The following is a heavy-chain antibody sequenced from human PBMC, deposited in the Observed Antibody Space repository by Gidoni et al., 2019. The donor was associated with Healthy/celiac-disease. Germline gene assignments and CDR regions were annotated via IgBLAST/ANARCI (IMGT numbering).Heavy chain of an antibody. V-gene: IGHV5-51*01. D-gene: IGHD2-15*01. Sequence: EVQLVQSGAEVKKPGASLKISCTGSGYSFTSYWTGWVRQMPGKGLEWMGIIYPGDSDTRYSPSVQGQVTISADKSISTAYLQWSSLKASDTAMYYCARPGYCSGGSCYSGWFYFDYWGQGTLVTVSS. J-gene: IGHJ4*02. CDR2: IYPGDSDT. CDR1: GYSFTSYW. CDR3: ARPGYCSGGSCYSGWFYFDY.